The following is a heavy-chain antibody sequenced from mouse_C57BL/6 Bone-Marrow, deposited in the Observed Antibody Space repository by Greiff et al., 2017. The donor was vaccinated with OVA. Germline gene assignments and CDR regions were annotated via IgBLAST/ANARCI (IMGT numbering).Heavy chain of an antibody. CDR1: GYAFSSSW. V-gene: IGHV1-82*01. CDR3: AEGANYYGSSYVGWYFDV. CDR2: IYPGDGDT. J-gene: IGHJ1*03. Sequence: VKVVESGPELVKPGASVKISCKASGYAFSSSWMNWVKQRPGKGLEWIGRIYPGDGDTNYNGKFKGKATLTADKSSSTAYMQLSSLTSEDSAVYFCAEGANYYGSSYVGWYFDVWGTGTTVTVSS. D-gene: IGHD1-1*01.